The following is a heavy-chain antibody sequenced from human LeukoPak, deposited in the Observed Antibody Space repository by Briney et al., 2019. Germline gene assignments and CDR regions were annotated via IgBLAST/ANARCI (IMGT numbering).Heavy chain of an antibody. CDR3: ARRRSYSSRGHFDY. D-gene: IGHD6-13*01. CDR2: INHSGST. Sequence: SETLSLTCAVYGGSFSGYYWSWIRQPPGKGLEWIGEINHSGSTNYNPSLKSRVTISVDTSKNQFSLKLSSVTAADTAVYYCARRRSYSSRGHFDYWGQGTLVTVSS. V-gene: IGHV4-34*01. J-gene: IGHJ4*02. CDR1: GGSFSGYY.